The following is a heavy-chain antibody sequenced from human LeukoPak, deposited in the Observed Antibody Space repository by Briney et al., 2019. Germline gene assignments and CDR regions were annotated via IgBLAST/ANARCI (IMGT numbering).Heavy chain of an antibody. J-gene: IGHJ6*03. V-gene: IGHV3-30*04. D-gene: IGHD3-9*01. Sequence: GGSLRLTCAASGFTFSNYPMHWVRQAPGKGLEWVAIISSNGSDKRYAGSVKGRFTFSRDNSKNTLYLQMNSLRAEDTAVYYCAKRAYDTLTGYYYYYYMDVWGKGTTVTVSS. CDR1: GFTFSNYP. CDR2: ISSNGSDK. CDR3: AKRAYDTLTGYYYYYYMDV.